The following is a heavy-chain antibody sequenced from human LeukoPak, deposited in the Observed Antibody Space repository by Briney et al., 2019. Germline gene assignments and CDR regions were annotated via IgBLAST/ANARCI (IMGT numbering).Heavy chain of an antibody. J-gene: IGHJ4*02. CDR3: ARRIRYYYDSSGYPIDY. CDR2: IYYSGST. CDR1: GGSISSSSYY. Sequence: SETLSLTCTVSGGSISSSSYYWGWIRQPPGKGLEWIVSIYYSGSTYYNPSLKSRVTISVDTSKNQFSLKLSSVAAADTAVYYCARRIRYYYDSSGYPIDYWGQGTLVTVSS. V-gene: IGHV4-39*01. D-gene: IGHD3-22*01.